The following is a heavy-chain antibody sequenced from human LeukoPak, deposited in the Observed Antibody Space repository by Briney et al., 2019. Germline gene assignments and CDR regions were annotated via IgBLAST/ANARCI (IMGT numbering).Heavy chain of an antibody. CDR2: MNPNSGNT. V-gene: IGHV1-8*01. CDR3: ARGGLPSYDFWSGYSFLIVY. CDR1: GYTFTSYD. Sequence: ASVKVSCKASGYTFTSYDINWVRQATGQGLEWMGWMNPNSGNTGYAQKFQGRVTMTRNTSISTAYMELSSLRSEDTAVYYCARGGLPSYDFWSGYSFLIVYWGQGTLVTVSS. D-gene: IGHD3-3*01. J-gene: IGHJ4*02.